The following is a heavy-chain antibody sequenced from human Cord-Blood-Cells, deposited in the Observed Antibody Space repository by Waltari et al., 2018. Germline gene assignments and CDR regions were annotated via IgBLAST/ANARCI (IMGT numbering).Heavy chain of an antibody. J-gene: IGHJ3*02. V-gene: IGHV4-39*01. Sequence: QLQLQESGPGLVKPSATLSLTCTVSGGSITSSSCYWGRIRQPPGKGLEWIGSIYYSGSTYYNPSLKSRVTISVDTSKNQFSLKLSSVTAADTAVYYCARLVSGWDDAFDIWGQGTMVTVSS. CDR2: IYYSGST. D-gene: IGHD6-19*01. CDR1: GGSITSSSCY. CDR3: ARLVSGWDDAFDI.